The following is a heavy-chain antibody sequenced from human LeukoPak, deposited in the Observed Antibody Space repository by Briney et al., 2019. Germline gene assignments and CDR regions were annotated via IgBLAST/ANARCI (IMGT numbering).Heavy chain of an antibody. D-gene: IGHD3-10*01. CDR1: GGSINSYY. Sequence: SETLPLTCTVSGGSINSYYWSWIRQPPGKGLEWIGYIYYSGSTNYNPSLKSRVTMSVDTSKNQFSLKLSSVTAADTAVYYCARERVGGYGSGNPYCYYYMDVWGKGTTVTISS. CDR3: ARERVGGYGSGNPYCYYYMDV. CDR2: IYYSGST. V-gene: IGHV4-59*12. J-gene: IGHJ6*03.